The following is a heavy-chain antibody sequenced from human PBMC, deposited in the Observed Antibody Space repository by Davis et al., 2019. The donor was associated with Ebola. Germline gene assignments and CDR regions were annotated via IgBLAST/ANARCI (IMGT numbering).Heavy chain of an antibody. D-gene: IGHD5-18*01. J-gene: IGHJ6*02. Sequence: MLSETLSLTCFVSGVSIRDHYWNWLRQILGKGLEWIGHIFYIGTTQYNPSLKNRVTISVDTSKKQFSLRVTSVTAADTAVYYCARHTAPIYGIDVWGQGTTVTVSS. CDR2: IFYIGTT. CDR3: ARHTAPIYGIDV. CDR1: GVSIRDHY. V-gene: IGHV4-59*08.